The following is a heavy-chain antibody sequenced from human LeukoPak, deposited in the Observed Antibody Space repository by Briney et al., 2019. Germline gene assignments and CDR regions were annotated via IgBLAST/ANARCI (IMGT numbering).Heavy chain of an antibody. V-gene: IGHV3-74*01. CDR2: INTDGSST. Sequence: PGGSLRLSCAASGFTFSGYWMLWVRQAPGKGLVWVSRINTDGSSTSYADSVKGRFTISRDNAKNTLYLQMNSLRAEDTAVYYCARGTGWSIDYWGQGTLVTVSS. CDR1: GFTFSGYW. J-gene: IGHJ4*02. CDR3: ARGTGWSIDY. D-gene: IGHD6-19*01.